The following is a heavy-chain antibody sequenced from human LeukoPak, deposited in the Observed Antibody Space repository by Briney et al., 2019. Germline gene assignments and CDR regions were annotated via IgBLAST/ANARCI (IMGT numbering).Heavy chain of an antibody. CDR2: ISGSGGST. V-gene: IGHV3-23*01. D-gene: IGHD3-22*01. J-gene: IGHJ5*02. CDR3: AKGGSYNYYDSSGYPP. CDR1: GFTFSSYA. Sequence: GGSLRLSCAASGFTFSSYAMSWVRQAPGKGLEWVSAISGSGGSTYYADSVKGRFTISRDNSKNTLYLQMNSLRAEDTAVYYCAKGGSYNYYDSSGYPPWGQGTLVTVSS.